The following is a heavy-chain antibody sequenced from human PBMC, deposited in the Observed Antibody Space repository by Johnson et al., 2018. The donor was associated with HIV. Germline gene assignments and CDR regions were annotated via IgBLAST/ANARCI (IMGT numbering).Heavy chain of an antibody. CDR3: ARSQTMIVDGADAFDI. CDR2: VNQDGSAK. Sequence: EVQLVESGGGLVQPGGSLRLSCAASGFTLSNHWMSWVRQAPGKGLEYVANVNQDGSAKFYVDSVKGRFTISRDNAKNSLYLQMNSLRAEDTAVYYCARSQTMIVDGADAFDIWGQGTMVTVSS. D-gene: IGHD3-22*01. V-gene: IGHV3-7*04. J-gene: IGHJ3*02. CDR1: GFTLSNHW.